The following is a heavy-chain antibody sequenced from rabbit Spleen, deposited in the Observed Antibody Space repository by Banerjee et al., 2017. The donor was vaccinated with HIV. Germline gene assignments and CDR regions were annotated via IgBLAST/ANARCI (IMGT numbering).Heavy chain of an antibody. CDR3: ARDYGHYSGDTAGYAWDW. CDR2: IYTSSGNT. CDR1: GLSLSSNYW. Sequence: QSLEESGGDLVKPGASLTLTCTASGLSLSSNYWICWVRQAPGKGLELIACIYTSSGNTWYASWVNGRFTISRSTSLNTVTLQMTSLTAADTATHFCARDYGHYSGDTAGYAWDWWGPGTLVTV. V-gene: IGHV1S43*01. J-gene: IGHJ4*01. D-gene: IGHD6-1*01.